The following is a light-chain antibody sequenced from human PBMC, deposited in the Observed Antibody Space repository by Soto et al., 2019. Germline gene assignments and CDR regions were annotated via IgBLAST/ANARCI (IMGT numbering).Light chain of an antibody. V-gene: IGKV1-5*03. CDR3: KQNNSYWL. Sequence: DIQMTQSPSTLSASVGDRVTITCRASQSISSWLAWYQQKPGKAPKLLIYKASSLESGLPSRFSGSGSGTELTLTISCLQPNEFATNYSKQNNSYWLFGEGTKWGIK. CDR1: QSISSW. CDR2: KAS. J-gene: IGKJ1*01.